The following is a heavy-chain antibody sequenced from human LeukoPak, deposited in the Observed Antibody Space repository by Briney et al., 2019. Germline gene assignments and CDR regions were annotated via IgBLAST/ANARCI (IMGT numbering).Heavy chain of an antibody. J-gene: IGHJ4*02. CDR3: ARGKRCSSTSCYFDY. CDR2: INHSGST. Sequence: SETLSLTCAVYGGSFSGYYWSWIRQPPGKGLEWIGEINHSGSTNYNPSLKSRVTISVDTSKNQFSLKLSSVTAAVTAVYYCARGKRCSSTSCYFDYWGQGTLVTVSS. D-gene: IGHD2-2*01. V-gene: IGHV4-34*01. CDR1: GGSFSGYY.